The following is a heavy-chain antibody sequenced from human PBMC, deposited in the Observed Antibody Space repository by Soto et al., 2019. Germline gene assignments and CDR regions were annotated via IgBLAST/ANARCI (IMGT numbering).Heavy chain of an antibody. CDR1: GFTFSNYW. V-gene: IGHV3-74*03. CDR3: ATLNSFGSDY. J-gene: IGHJ4*02. D-gene: IGHD5-18*01. CDR2: IYSDGSGT. Sequence: PGGSLRLSCVASGFTFSNYWMHWVRQAPGKGLVWVSRIYSDGSGTMYADPVKGRFTISRDNAKSTLYLQMNSLRAEDTAVYYCATLNSFGSDYWGRGTLVTVSS.